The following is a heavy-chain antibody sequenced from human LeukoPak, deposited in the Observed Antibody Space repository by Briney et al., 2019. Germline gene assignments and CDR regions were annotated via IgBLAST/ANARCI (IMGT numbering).Heavy chain of an antibody. CDR3: AREEDVVVPAAMPDY. V-gene: IGHV1-18*01. J-gene: IGHJ4*02. CDR1: GYTFTSYG. CDR2: ISAYNGNT. D-gene: IGHD2-2*01. Sequence: EASVKVSCKASGYTFTSYGISWVRQAPGQGLEWMGWISAYNGNTNYARKLQGRVTMTTDTSTSTAYMELRSLRSDDTAVYYCAREEDVVVPAAMPDYWGQGTLVTVSS.